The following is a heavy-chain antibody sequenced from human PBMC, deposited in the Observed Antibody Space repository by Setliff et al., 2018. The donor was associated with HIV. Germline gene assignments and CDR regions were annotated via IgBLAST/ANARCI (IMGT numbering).Heavy chain of an antibody. Sequence: PSETQSLTCAVYGGSFSDYYWSWIRQPPGKGLEWIGEINHSGSTKYNASLQSRVTISVDTSKNQFSLKLRSVTAADTAVYYCARRISSSWYFPRFDYWGQGTLVTVSS. CDR1: GGSFSDYY. CDR2: INHSGST. D-gene: IGHD6-13*01. J-gene: IGHJ4*02. V-gene: IGHV4-34*01. CDR3: ARRISSSWYFPRFDY.